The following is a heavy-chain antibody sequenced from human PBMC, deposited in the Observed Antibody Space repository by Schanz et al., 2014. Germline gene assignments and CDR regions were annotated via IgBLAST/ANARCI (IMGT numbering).Heavy chain of an antibody. V-gene: IGHV3-48*01. J-gene: IGHJ4*02. CDR1: GFAFSSYS. D-gene: IGHD1-20*01. CDR3: TNSWNLDY. Sequence: EVQLVESGGGLIQPGGSLRLSCAASGFAFSSYSMNWVRQAPGKGLEWVSEILGVASTTYYADSVKGRFTISRDNSKNLQYLQMNSLRAEDAAVYYCTNSWNLDYWGQGTLVTVSS. CDR2: ILGVASTT.